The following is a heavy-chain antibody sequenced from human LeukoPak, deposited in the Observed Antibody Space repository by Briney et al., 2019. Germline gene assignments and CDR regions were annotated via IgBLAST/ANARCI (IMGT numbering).Heavy chain of an antibody. CDR3: ATSGYYYGLVDS. CDR2: IISSESYI. Sequence: GGPLRLSCAASGFIFSPYTMNGVRKAPGKGREGVSSIISSESYIYYADSVKGRFTIPRDNAKNSLYLQMNSLRAEDTAVYYCATSGYYYGLVDSWGQGTLVTVSS. D-gene: IGHD5-18*01. V-gene: IGHV3-21*01. J-gene: IGHJ4*02. CDR1: GFIFSPYT.